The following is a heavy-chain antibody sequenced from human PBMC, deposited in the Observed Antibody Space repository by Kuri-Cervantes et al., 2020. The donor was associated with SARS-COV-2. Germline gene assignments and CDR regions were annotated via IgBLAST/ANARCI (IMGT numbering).Heavy chain of an antibody. CDR2: ISGSGGST. J-gene: IGHJ4*02. CDR3: AKEAVRGDGFFDY. D-gene: IGHD5-24*01. V-gene: IGHV3-23*01. CDR1: GFSFSNFA. Sequence: GESLKISCAASGFSFSNFAMSWVRQAPGKGLEWVSAISGSGGSTYYADSVKGRFTISRDNSKNTLYLQMNSLRAEDTAVYYCAKEAVRGDGFFDYWGQGTLVTVSS.